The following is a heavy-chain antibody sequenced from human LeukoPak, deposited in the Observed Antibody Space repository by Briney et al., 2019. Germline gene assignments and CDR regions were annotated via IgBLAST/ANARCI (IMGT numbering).Heavy chain of an antibody. CDR1: GDSISSSSYY. D-gene: IGHD1-1*01. J-gene: IGHJ3*02. V-gene: IGHV4-39*01. CDR3: ARVREDPWNSAPHAFDI. Sequence: KPSETLSLTCAVSGDSISSSSYYWGWIRQPPGKGLEWIGSIYYSGSTYYNPSLKSRVTISVDTSKNQFSLKLSSVTAADTAVYYCARVREDPWNSAPHAFDIWGQGTMVTVSS. CDR2: IYYSGST.